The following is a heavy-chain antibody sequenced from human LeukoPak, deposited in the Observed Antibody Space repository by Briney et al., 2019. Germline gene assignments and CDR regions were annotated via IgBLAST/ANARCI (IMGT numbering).Heavy chain of an antibody. J-gene: IGHJ4*02. CDR2: IYPGDSDT. CDR3: ARLIHCGGDCYRNFDY. CDR1: GYSFTSYW. Sequence: GESLKISCKGSGYSFTSYWIGWVRQMPGKGLEWMGIIYPGDSDTRYSPSLQGQVTISADKSISTAYLQWSSLKASDTAMYYCARLIHCGGDCYRNFDYWGQGTLVTVSS. V-gene: IGHV5-51*01. D-gene: IGHD2-21*01.